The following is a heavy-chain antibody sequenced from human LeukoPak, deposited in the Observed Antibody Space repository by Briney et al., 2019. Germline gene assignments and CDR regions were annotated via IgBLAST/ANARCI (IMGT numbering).Heavy chain of an antibody. V-gene: IGHV1-18*01. J-gene: IGHJ5*02. D-gene: IGHD3-10*01. CDR2: ISGYNGDT. CDR1: GYXFPTYG. CDR3: ARGAMVRGPGRGWFDP. Sequence: ASVKVSCKASGYXFPTYGITWVRQAPGQGFEWMGWISGYNGDTNYGQKFQGRVTMTTDTSTSTAYMELRSLRSDDTAVYYCARGAMVRGPGRGWFDPWGQGTLVTVSS.